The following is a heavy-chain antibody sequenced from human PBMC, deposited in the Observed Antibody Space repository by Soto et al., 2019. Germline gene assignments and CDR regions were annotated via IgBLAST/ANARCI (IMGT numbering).Heavy chain of an antibody. D-gene: IGHD2-15*01. CDR3: ARAECDGGSCDTLVGLRYGMDV. CDR1: GFTFSSYA. J-gene: IGHJ6*01. Sequence: QVQLVESGGGVVQPGRSLRLSCAASGFTFSSYAMYWVRQAPGKGLEWVAVISYDGNNKYYADSVKGRFTISRDNSKNTLYLQMNSLRAEDTAVYYCARAECDGGSCDTLVGLRYGMDVW. V-gene: IGHV3-30-3*01. CDR2: ISYDGNNK.